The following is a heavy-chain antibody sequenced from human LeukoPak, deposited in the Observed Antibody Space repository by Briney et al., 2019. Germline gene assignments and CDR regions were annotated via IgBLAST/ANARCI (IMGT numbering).Heavy chain of an antibody. Sequence: GGSLRLSCAASGFTFSSYGMHWVRQAPGKGLEWVAVIWYDGSNKYYADSVKGRFTISRDNSKNTLYLQMNSLRAEDTAVYYCARDNYDFWSGYTGIDYWGQGTLVTVSS. CDR2: IWYDGSNK. D-gene: IGHD3-3*01. V-gene: IGHV3-33*01. CDR1: GFTFSSYG. CDR3: ARDNYDFWSGYTGIDY. J-gene: IGHJ4*02.